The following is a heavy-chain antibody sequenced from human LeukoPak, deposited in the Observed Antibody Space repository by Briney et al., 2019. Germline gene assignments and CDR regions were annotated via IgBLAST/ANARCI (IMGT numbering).Heavy chain of an antibody. Sequence: SQTLSLTCAVSGGSISSGGYSWSWIRQAPGKGLEWSGYIYYSGSTSYNPSLKSRLTISVDTSKNQFSLKLSSVTAADTAVYYCARGDSVYYDSSGDYFDYWGQGTLVTVSS. CDR1: GGSISSGGYS. V-gene: IGHV4-30-4*07. D-gene: IGHD3-22*01. CDR3: ARGDSVYYDSSGDYFDY. J-gene: IGHJ4*02. CDR2: IYYSGST.